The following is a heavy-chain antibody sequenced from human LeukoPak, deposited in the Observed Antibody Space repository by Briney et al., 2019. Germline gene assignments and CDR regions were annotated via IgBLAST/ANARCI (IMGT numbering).Heavy chain of an antibody. CDR3: ARGATVTTFYYYYYMDV. V-gene: IGHV1-18*04. Sequence: GASVKVSCKASGYTFTGYYMHWVRQAPGQGLEWMGWISAYNGNTNYAQKLQGRVTMTTDTSTSTAYMELRSLRSDDTAVYYCARGATVTTFYYYYYMDVGGKGTTVTVSS. CDR1: GYTFTGYY. CDR2: ISAYNGNT. J-gene: IGHJ6*03. D-gene: IGHD4-17*01.